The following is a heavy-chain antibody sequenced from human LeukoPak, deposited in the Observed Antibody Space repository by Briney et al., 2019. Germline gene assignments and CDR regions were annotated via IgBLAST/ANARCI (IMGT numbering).Heavy chain of an antibody. CDR1: GFTFSSYS. D-gene: IGHD4-23*01. CDR3: ARGSYGGELNYYYMDV. CDR2: ISSSGSTI. Sequence: GGSLRPSCAGSGFTFSSYSMNWVRQAPGKGLEWVSYISSSGSTIYYADSVKGRFTISRDNAKNSLYLQMNSLRAEDTAVYYCARGSYGGELNYYYMDVWGKGTTVTISS. J-gene: IGHJ6*03. V-gene: IGHV3-48*04.